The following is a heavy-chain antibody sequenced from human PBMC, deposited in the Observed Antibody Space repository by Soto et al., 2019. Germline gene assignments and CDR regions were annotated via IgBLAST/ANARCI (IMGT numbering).Heavy chain of an antibody. V-gene: IGHV4-59*01. Sequence: SETLSLTCTVSGGSISGYYWSWIRQPPGKGLEWIGNVYYSGGAKYNPSVKRRVSISVDTSKNQFSLNLSSVTAADTAVYYCTRDGDGRMTTNPYYYYGMDVWGPGITVTVS. D-gene: IGHD2-21*02. CDR1: GGSISGYY. CDR3: TRDGDGRMTTNPYYYYGMDV. CDR2: VYYSGGA. J-gene: IGHJ6*02.